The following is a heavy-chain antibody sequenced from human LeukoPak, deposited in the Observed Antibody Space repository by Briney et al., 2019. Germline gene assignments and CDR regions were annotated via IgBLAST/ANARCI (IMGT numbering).Heavy chain of an antibody. CDR1: GGSISSHY. CDR2: IYYSGGT. V-gene: IGHV4-59*11. D-gene: IGHD5-18*01. CDR3: ARDNGYSYGIDY. Sequence: PSETLSLTCTVSGGSISSHYWSWIRQPPGKGLEWIGYIYYSGGTNYNPSLKSRVTISVDTSKNQSSLKLSSVTAADTAVYYCARDNGYSYGIDYWGQGRLVTVSS. J-gene: IGHJ4*02.